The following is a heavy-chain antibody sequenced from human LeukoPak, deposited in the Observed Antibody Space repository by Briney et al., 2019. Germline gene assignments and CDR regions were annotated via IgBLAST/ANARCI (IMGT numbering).Heavy chain of an antibody. CDR2: ISAYNGNT. J-gene: IGHJ4*02. V-gene: IGHV1-18*01. Sequence: GASVKVSCKASGYTFTSYGISWVRQAPGQGLEWMGWISAYNGNTNYAQKLQGRVTMTTDTSTSTAYMELRSLRSDDTAVYYCARGSVFEYSSSWYPRNSYSDYWGQGTLVTVSS. CDR1: GYTFTSYG. D-gene: IGHD6-13*01. CDR3: ARGSVFEYSSSWYPRNSYSDY.